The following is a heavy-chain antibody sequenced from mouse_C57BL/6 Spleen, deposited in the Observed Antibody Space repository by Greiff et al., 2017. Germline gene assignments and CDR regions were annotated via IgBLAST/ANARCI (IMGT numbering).Heavy chain of an antibody. J-gene: IGHJ2*01. CDR1: GFTITDYS. Sequence: VQLQQSGAELVRPGASVKLSCKASGFTITDYSMHWVKQRTEQGLEWIGKIDPADGDTDYTPKFQGKATMTADTSSTTAYLQLRGLTSEDTAVYYCATGGDYAVGYWGQGTTLTVSS. CDR2: IDPADGDT. D-gene: IGHD2-4*01. V-gene: IGHV14-1*01. CDR3: ATGGDYAVGY.